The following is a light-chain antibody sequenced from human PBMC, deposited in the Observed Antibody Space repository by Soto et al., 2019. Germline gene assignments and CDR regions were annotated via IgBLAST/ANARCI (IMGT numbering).Light chain of an antibody. CDR1: QGINSY. Sequence: IQLTQSPSSMSASVGDRVTITCRASQGINSYLAWYQQKPGKATKLLIYAASTLQGGVPSRFSGSGSGTDFTLTISILKAEDFATYYCRQHNSDPITCGQGTRLEIK. CDR2: AAS. V-gene: IGKV1-9*01. CDR3: RQHNSDPIT. J-gene: IGKJ5*01.